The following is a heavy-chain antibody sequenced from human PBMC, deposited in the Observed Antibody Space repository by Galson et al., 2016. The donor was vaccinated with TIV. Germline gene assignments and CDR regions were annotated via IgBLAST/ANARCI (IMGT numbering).Heavy chain of an antibody. CDR2: ILYDGTTK. V-gene: IGHV3-30-3*01. J-gene: IGHJ4*02. Sequence: SLRLSCAASGFIFSSFPMHWVRQVPGKGLEWVALILYDGTTKQYADSVKGRFTISRDNSKNTVYLQMNSLRPEDTAVYYCARDPTVAGYPFDSLGQGTLVTVSS. D-gene: IGHD6-19*01. CDR3: ARDPTVAGYPFDS. CDR1: GFIFSSFP.